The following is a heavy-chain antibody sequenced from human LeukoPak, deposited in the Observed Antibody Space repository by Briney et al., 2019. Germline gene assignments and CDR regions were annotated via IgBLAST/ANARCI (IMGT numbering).Heavy chain of an antibody. CDR2: INPSGGST. V-gene: IGHV1-46*01. CDR1: GYTFTSYY. CDR3: ARIRDGYNDAYDI. Sequence: ASVKVSCKASGYTFTSYYMHWVRQAPGQGLEWMGIINPSGGSTSYAQNFQGRVTMTRDTSTSTVYMELSSLRSEDTAIYYCARIRDGYNDAYDIWGQGTVVTVPS. D-gene: IGHD5-24*01. J-gene: IGHJ3*02.